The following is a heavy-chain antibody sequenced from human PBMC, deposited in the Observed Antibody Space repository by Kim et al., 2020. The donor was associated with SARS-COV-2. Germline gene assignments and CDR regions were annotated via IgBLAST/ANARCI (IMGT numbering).Heavy chain of an antibody. V-gene: IGHV4-34*01. D-gene: IGHD2-2*01. J-gene: IGHJ4*02. CDR1: GGSFSGYY. Sequence: SETLSLTCAVYGGSFSGYYWSWIRQPPGKGLEWIGEINHSGSTNYNPSLKSRVTISVDTSKNQFSLKLSSVTAADTAVYYCARERDCRSTSCYKSFDYWGQGTLVTVSS. CDR3: ARERDCRSTSCYKSFDY. CDR2: INHSGST.